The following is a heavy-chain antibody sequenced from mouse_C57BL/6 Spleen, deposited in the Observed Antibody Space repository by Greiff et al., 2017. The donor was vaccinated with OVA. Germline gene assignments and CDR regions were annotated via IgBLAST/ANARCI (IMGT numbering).Heavy chain of an antibody. CDR2: IDPSDSYT. V-gene: IGHV1-50*01. Sequence: VQLQQPGAELVKPGASVKLSCKASGYTFTSYWMQWVKQRPGQGLEWIGEIDPSDSYTNYNQKFKGKATLTVDTSSSTAYMQLSSLTSEDSAVYYCARRQDSSGYVRGYYAMDYWGQGTSVTVSS. J-gene: IGHJ4*01. CDR1: GYTFTSYW. CDR3: ARRQDSSGYVRGYYAMDY. D-gene: IGHD3-2*02.